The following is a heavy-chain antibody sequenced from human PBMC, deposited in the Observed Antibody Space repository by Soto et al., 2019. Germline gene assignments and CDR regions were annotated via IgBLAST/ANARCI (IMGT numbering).Heavy chain of an antibody. J-gene: IGHJ4*02. D-gene: IGHD6-19*01. CDR3: ARHLPSIAVAGFGY. CDR2: IYYSGST. CDR1: GGSISSSSYY. Sequence: SETLSLTFTVSGGSISSSSYYWGWIRQPPGKGLEWIGSIYYSGSTYYNPSLKSRVTISVDTSKNQFSLKLSSVTAADTAVYYCARHLPSIAVAGFGYCGKGTRGIV. V-gene: IGHV4-39*01.